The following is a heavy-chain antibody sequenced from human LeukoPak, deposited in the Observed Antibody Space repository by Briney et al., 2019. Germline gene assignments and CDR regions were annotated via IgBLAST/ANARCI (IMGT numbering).Heavy chain of an antibody. J-gene: IGHJ3*02. V-gene: IGHV3-53*01. CDR2: IYSGGST. Sequence: GGSLRLSCAASGFTVSSNYMSWVRQAPGKGLEWVPVIYSGGSTYYADSVKGRFTISRDNSKNTLYLQMNSLRAEDTAVYYCARVDYDSSGYPGAFDIWGQGTMVTVSS. CDR3: ARVDYDSSGYPGAFDI. CDR1: GFTVSSNY. D-gene: IGHD3-22*01.